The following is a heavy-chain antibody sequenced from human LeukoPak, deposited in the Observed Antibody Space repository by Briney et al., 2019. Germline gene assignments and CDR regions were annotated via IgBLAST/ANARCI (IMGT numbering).Heavy chain of an antibody. D-gene: IGHD6-6*01. CDR3: VKGGQYSSSSHFDY. Sequence: GGSLRLSCSASGFTISIHAMHWVRQAPGKGLEYVSGISSKGVSTYYADSVKGRFTISRDNSKDTMSLQMSSLRAEDTAVYYCVKGGQYSSSSHFDYWGQGTLVTVSS. CDR2: ISSKGVST. CDR1: GFTISIHA. V-gene: IGHV3-64D*09. J-gene: IGHJ4*02.